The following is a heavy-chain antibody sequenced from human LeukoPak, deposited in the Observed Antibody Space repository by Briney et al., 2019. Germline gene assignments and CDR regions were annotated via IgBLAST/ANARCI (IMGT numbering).Heavy chain of an antibody. V-gene: IGHV4-38-2*02. CDR1: GYSISSGYY. CDR3: ARGGLVRGTINSLIAFDV. Sequence: SETLSLTCTVSGYSISSGYYWGWIRQPPGKGLEWIGSIYHSGSTYYNPSLKSRVTISVDTSKNQFSLKLSSVTPEDTAIYYCARGGLVRGTINSLIAFDVWGQGTMVTVSS. CDR2: IYHSGST. D-gene: IGHD3-10*01. J-gene: IGHJ3*01.